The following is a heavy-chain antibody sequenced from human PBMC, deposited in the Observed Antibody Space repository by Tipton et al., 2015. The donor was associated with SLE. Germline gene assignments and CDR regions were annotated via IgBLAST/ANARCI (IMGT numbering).Heavy chain of an antibody. CDR1: GFTFRTYA. J-gene: IGHJ4*02. Sequence: SLRLSCAASGFTFRTYAMSWVRQAPGKGLEWVSSISSSSSYIYYADSVKGRFTISRDNSKNTLYLQMNSLRAEDTAVYYCARESYSSGWPFGYWGQGTLVTVSS. V-gene: IGHV3-21*01. D-gene: IGHD6-19*01. CDR3: ARESYSSGWPFGY. CDR2: ISSSSSYI.